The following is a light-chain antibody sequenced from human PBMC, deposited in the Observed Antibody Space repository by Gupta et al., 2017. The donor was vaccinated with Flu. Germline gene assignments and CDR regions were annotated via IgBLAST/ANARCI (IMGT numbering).Light chain of an antibody. V-gene: IGLV1-40*01. CDR1: NSGYD. CDR3: QSFDTTLNGSV. CDR2: GHN. Sequence: PGQRVTISCTGANSGYDVNWYQQVPGTAPRLLIYGHNNRPSGVPDRFSASKSGTSASLDIAGLRAEDEADYYCQSFDTTLNGSVFGTGTKVTVL. J-gene: IGLJ1*01.